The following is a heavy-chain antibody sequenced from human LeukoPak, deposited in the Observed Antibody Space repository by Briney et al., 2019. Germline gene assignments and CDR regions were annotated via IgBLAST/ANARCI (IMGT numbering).Heavy chain of an antibody. V-gene: IGHV5-51*01. Sequence: GESLQISCKGSGYRFTNYWIVWVRHMPGKGLEWMGVVYPGNSDAEYSPSFQGQVTISADKSISTAYLQWSSLKASDTAVYYCARRHSSGSSPYYYGMDVWGQGTTVTVSS. J-gene: IGHJ6*02. CDR1: GYRFTNYW. CDR3: ARRHSSGSSPYYYGMDV. D-gene: IGHD3-22*01. CDR2: VYPGNSDA.